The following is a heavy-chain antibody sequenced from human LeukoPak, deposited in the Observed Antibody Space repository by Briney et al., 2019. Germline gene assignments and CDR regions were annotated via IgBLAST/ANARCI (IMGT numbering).Heavy chain of an antibody. CDR2: INPNSGGT. CDR3: ARGGTMVRGALEAYYYYYYMDV. J-gene: IGHJ6*03. CDR1: GYTFTGYY. V-gene: IGHV1-2*02. D-gene: IGHD3-10*01. Sequence: ASVKVSCKASGYTFTGYYMHWVRRAPGQGLEWMGWINPNSGGTNYAQKFQGRVTMTRDTSISTAYMELSRLRSDDTAVYYCARGGTMVRGALEAYYYYYYMDVWGKGTTVTVSS.